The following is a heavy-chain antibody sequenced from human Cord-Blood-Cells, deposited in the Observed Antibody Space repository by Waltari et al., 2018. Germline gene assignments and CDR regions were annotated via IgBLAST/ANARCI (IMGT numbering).Heavy chain of an antibody. CDR1: GGSFSGYY. J-gene: IGHJ5*02. CDR3: ARGLTYYDILTGSNWFDP. D-gene: IGHD3-9*01. Sequence: QVQLQQWGAGLLKPSETLSLTCAVYGGSFSGYYWSWIRQPPGKGLEWSGGINHSGSTNYNPSLKSRVTISVDTSKNQFSLKLSSVTAADTAVYYCARGLTYYDILTGSNWFDPWGQGTLVTVSS. V-gene: IGHV4-34*01. CDR2: INHSGST.